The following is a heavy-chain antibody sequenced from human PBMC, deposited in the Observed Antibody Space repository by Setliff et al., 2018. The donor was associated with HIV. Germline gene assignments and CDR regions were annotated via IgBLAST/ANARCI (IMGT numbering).Heavy chain of an antibody. CDR2: IYYSGST. V-gene: IGHV4-61*01. J-gene: IGHJ4*02. CDR1: GGSISSRNFY. Sequence: ETLSLTCTVSGGSISSRNFYWSWIRKPPGKGLEWIGYIYYSGSTKHNPSLKSRVTISLDTSKNQFSLKLTSVTAADTAVYYCARYSPRGYTLTGPYWGQGTLVTVSS. CDR3: ARYSPRGYTLTGPY. D-gene: IGHD6-25*01.